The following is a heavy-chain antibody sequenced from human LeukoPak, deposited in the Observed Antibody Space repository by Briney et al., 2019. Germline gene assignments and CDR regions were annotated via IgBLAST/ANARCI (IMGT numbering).Heavy chain of an antibody. CDR2: INPSDTST. V-gene: IGHV1-46*01. J-gene: IGHJ3*02. D-gene: IGHD3-22*01. Sequence: ASVTVSCKASGYTFTNYYMHWVRQAPGQGLEWVGIINPSDTSTTYAQKFQGRVTMTRDTSTSTVYMELSSLRSEDTAVYYCVRAAAYDSSGYSDDAFDIWGQGTMVTVSS. CDR1: GYTFTNYY. CDR3: VRAAAYDSSGYSDDAFDI.